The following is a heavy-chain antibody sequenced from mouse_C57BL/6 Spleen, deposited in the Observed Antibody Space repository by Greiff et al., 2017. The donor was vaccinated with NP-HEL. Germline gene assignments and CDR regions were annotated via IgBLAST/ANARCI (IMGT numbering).Heavy chain of an antibody. Sequence: VQRVESGAELARPGASVKMSCKASGYTFTSYTMHWVKQRPGQGLEWIGYINPSSGYTKYNQKFKDKATLTADKSSSTAYMQLSSLTSEDSAVYCCARGAYYSNYELAYWGQGTLVTVSA. V-gene: IGHV1-4*01. CDR2: INPSSGYT. J-gene: IGHJ3*01. CDR3: ARGAYYSNYELAY. CDR1: GYTFTSYT. D-gene: IGHD2-5*01.